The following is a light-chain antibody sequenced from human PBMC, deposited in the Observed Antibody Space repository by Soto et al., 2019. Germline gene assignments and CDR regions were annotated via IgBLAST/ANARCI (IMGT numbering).Light chain of an antibody. Sequence: EIVLTQSPGTLSLSPGEGATLSCRASQSVSNTYLAWYQHKPGQAPRLLIYGASDRATGIPDRFSGSGSVTDFTLTISSLEPEDFALYYCQQYGTSPVTFGQGTKLEIK. CDR2: GAS. J-gene: IGKJ2*01. CDR3: QQYGTSPVT. V-gene: IGKV3-20*01. CDR1: QSVSNTY.